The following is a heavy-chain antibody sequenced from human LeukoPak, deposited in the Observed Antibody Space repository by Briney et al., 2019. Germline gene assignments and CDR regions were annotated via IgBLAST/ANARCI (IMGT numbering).Heavy chain of an antibody. CDR2: IYHGGTT. D-gene: IGHD2-2*01. J-gene: IGHJ4*02. CDR1: GGSISHYY. CDR3: AGGGYCGRTSCYAPLLDY. Sequence: SETLSLTCTVSGGSISHYYWSWIRQSPGKGLEWIAYIYHGGTTNYNPSLKSRVTISVDTSKSQFSLKLNSVSAADTAVYYCAGGGYCGRTSCYAPLLDYWGQGILVTVSS. V-gene: IGHV4-59*01.